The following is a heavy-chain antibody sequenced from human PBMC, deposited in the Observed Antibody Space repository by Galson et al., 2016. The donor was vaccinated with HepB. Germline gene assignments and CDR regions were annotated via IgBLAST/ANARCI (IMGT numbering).Heavy chain of an antibody. D-gene: IGHD3-10*01. CDR3: AREFYDSGSSRSTNAFDR. CDR1: GGSFTSYA. V-gene: IGHV1-69*10. CDR2: IIPVLGIT. Sequence: SVKVSCKASGGSFTSYAIVWVRQAPGQGLEWMGGIIPVLGITNYAQRFEGRATIIADKSTTTAHVDLSSLTPEDTAVYYCAREFYDSGSSRSTNAFDRGGQGTMVTASS. J-gene: IGHJ3*01.